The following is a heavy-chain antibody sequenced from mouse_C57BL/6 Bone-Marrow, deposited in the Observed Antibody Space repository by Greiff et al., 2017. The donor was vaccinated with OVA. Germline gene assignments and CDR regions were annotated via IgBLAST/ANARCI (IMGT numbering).Heavy chain of an antibody. D-gene: IGHD4-1*01. CDR2: ISYSGST. CDR1: GYSITSGYD. CDR3: ARDLAGTAY. Sequence: EVQRVESGPGMVKPSQSLSLTCTVTGYSITSGYDWHWIRHFPGNKLEWMGYISYSGSTNYNPSLKSRISITHDTSKNHFFLKLNSVTTEDTATYYCARDLAGTAYWGQGTLVTVSA. V-gene: IGHV3-1*01. J-gene: IGHJ3*01.